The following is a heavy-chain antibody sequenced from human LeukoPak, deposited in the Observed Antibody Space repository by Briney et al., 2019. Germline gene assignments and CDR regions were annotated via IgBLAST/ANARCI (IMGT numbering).Heavy chain of an antibody. CDR3: ASIGGNFDY. Sequence: GGSLRLSCAASGFNFSIYAMTWVRQAPGKGLEWVSAISSSGGSTYYADSVKGRFTISRDNSKNTLYLQMNSLRAEDTAVYYCASIGGNFDYWGQGTLVTVSS. J-gene: IGHJ4*02. D-gene: IGHD4-23*01. V-gene: IGHV3-23*01. CDR1: GFNFSIYA. CDR2: ISSSGGST.